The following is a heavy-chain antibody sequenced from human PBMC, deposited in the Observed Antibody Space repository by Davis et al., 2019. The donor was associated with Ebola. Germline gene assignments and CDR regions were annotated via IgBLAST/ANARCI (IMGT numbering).Heavy chain of an antibody. CDR1: GYTLTELS. J-gene: IGHJ6*02. D-gene: IGHD2-2*02. CDR3: ARGGYCSSTSCYTPYYYYYGMDV. CDR2: FDPEDGET. Sequence: ASVKVSCKVSGYTLTELSMHWVRQAPGKGLEWMGGFDPEDGETIYAQKFQGRVTMTEDTSTDTAYMELSSLRSDDTAVYYCARGGYCSSTSCYTPYYYYYGMDVWGQGTTVTVSS. V-gene: IGHV1-24*01.